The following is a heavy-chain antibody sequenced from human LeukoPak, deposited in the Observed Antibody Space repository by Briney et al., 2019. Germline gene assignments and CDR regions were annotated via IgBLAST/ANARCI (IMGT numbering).Heavy chain of an antibody. CDR3: ARDPDLGGYYFDY. V-gene: IGHV3-30*01. CDR1: GFTFSSYA. D-gene: IGHD3-16*01. CDR2: ISYDGSDK. Sequence: GGSLRLSCAASGFTFSSYAMRWVRQAPGKGVEWVAIISYDGSDKNYADSVKGRFTISRDNSKKTLYLQMDSLRAEDTAVYSCARDPDLGGYYFDYWGHGMLVTVSS. J-gene: IGHJ4*01.